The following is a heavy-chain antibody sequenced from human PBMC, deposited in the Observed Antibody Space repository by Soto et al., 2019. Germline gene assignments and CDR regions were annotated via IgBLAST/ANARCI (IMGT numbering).Heavy chain of an antibody. V-gene: IGHV4-39*02. CDR2: IYYSGTT. CDR3: AREKDSAGDS. Sequence: PSETLSLTCAVSGGSISSSSHHWGWIRQPPGQGLEWIGSIYYSGTTYYNPSLKSRLTISVDTSKNQFSLRLSSVTAADTAGYYCAREKDSAGDSWGQGILVTVSS. D-gene: IGHD6-13*01. J-gene: IGHJ4*02. CDR1: GGSISSSSHH.